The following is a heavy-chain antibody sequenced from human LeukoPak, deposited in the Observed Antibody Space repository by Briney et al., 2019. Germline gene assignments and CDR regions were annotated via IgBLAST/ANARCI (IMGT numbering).Heavy chain of an antibody. Sequence: SETLSLTCTVSGGSISSSSYYWGWIRQPPGKGLEWIGSIYYSGSTYYNPSLKSRVTISVDTSKNQFSLKLSSVTAADTAVYYCARDPTYYDFWSGYYHPTNWFDPWGQGTLVTVSS. V-gene: IGHV4-39*07. CDR2: IYYSGST. CDR3: ARDPTYYDFWSGYYHPTNWFDP. CDR1: GGSISSSSYY. J-gene: IGHJ5*02. D-gene: IGHD3-3*01.